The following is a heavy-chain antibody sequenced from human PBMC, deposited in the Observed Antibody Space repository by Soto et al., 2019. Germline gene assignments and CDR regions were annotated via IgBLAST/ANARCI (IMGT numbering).Heavy chain of an antibody. J-gene: IGHJ4*02. D-gene: IGHD6-13*01. V-gene: IGHV4-34*01. Sequence: PSDTLSLTCAVYGGSFSDLYWSWIRQPPGKGLEWIGEINYSGSTNYNPSLKSRVSISVATSKSQFSLKLNSVTAPDTAVYYCARAINAAAPGTLDYWGPGTLVTVSS. CDR3: ARAINAAAPGTLDY. CDR2: INYSGST. CDR1: GGSFSDLY.